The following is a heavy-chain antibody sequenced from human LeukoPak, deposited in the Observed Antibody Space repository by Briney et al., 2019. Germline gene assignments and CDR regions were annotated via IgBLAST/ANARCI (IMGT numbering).Heavy chain of an antibody. CDR2: IRYDGSNK. D-gene: IGHD6-13*01. CDR3: AKGTPRIAAAGKYYYYYMDV. V-gene: IGHV3-30*02. J-gene: IGHJ6*03. Sequence: GGSLRLSCAASGFTFSSYGMHWVRQAPGKGLEWMAFIRYDGSNKYYADSVKGRFTISRDNSKNTLYLQMNSLRAEDTAVYYCAKGTPRIAAAGKYYYYYMDVWGKGTTVTVSS. CDR1: GFTFSSYG.